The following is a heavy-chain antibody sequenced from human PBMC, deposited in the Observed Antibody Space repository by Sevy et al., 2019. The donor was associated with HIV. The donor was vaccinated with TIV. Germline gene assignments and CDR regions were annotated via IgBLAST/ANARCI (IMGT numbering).Heavy chain of an antibody. D-gene: IGHD1-7*01. V-gene: IGHV3-11*06. J-gene: IGHJ4*02. Sequence: GGSLRLSCEVSGFTFSDFYMSWIRQAPGKGLEWVSDISSGSTYTKSADSVKGRFTISRDNAKNSLYLQMNSLRVEDTAVYYCARDRRNYAGQYFDYWGQGTPVTVSS. CDR1: GFTFSDFY. CDR2: ISSGSTYT. CDR3: ARDRRNYAGQYFDY.